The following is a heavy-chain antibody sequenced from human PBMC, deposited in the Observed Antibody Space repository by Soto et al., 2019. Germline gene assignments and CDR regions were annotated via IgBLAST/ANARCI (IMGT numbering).Heavy chain of an antibody. V-gene: IGHV3-23*01. CDR2: ISGSGGST. CDR1: GFTFSSYA. CDR3: AKASGASYIAARLYYYYYGMDV. Sequence: GGSLRLSCAASGFTFSSYAMSWVRQAPGKGLEWVSAISGSGGSTYYADSVKGRFTISRDNSKNTLYLQMNSLRAEDTAVYYCAKASGASYIAARLYYYYYGMDVWGQGTTVTVSS. D-gene: IGHD6-6*01. J-gene: IGHJ6*02.